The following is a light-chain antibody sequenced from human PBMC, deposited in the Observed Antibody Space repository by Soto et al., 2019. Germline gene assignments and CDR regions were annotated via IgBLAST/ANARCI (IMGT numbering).Light chain of an antibody. CDR3: QKYNNWPLT. J-gene: IGKJ4*01. V-gene: IGKV3-15*01. Sequence: EIVMTQSPATLSVSPGERATLSCTASQSVSSNLAWYQQKPGQAPRLLIYGASTRATGIPARFSGSGSGTEFTLTISSLQSEDFAVYFCQKYNNWPLTFGGGTKVEIK. CDR2: GAS. CDR1: QSVSSN.